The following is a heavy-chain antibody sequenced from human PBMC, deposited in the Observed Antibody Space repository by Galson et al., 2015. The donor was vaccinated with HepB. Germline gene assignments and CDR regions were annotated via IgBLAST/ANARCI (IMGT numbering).Heavy chain of an antibody. J-gene: IGHJ5*02. V-gene: IGHV1-24*01. D-gene: IGHD3-10*01. CDR1: GYTLTELY. CDR2: FNPEDGET. Sequence: SVKVSCKVSGYTLTELYMNWVRQAPGKGLEWMGCFNPEDGETIYAQKFQGRVTMTEDTSTDTAYMELSSLRSEDTAVYYCATGQNSITMVRGVDNGFDPLCQRTLVTGSA. CDR3: ATGQNSITMVRGVDNGFDP.